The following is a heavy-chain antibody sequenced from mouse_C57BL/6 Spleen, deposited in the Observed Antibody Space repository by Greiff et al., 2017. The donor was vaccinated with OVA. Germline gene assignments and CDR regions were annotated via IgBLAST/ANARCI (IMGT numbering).Heavy chain of an antibody. V-gene: IGHV1-69*01. CDR3: ARVTGTTFDY. J-gene: IGHJ2*01. CDR2: IDPSASYT. CDR1: GYTFTSYW. Sequence: QVQLQQPGAELVMPGASVKLSCKASGYTFTSYWMHWVKQRPGQGLEWIGEIDPSASYTNYNQKLKGTSTLTVDKSSSTAYMQLSSLTSEDSAVYYCARVTGTTFDYWGQGTTLTVSS. D-gene: IGHD4-1*01.